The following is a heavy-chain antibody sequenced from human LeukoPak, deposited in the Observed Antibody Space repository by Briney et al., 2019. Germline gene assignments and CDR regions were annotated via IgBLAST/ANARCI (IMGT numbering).Heavy chain of an antibody. CDR3: ARGMSGELLFDY. J-gene: IGHJ4*02. Sequence: PGGSLRLSCEASGFTFSIYWMSWVRQAPGKGLEWVANIKQDGSEKYYVDSVKGRFTISRDNAKNSLYLQMNSLRAEDTAVYYCARGMSGELLFDYWGQGTLVTVSS. D-gene: IGHD1-26*01. CDR2: IKQDGSEK. V-gene: IGHV3-7*01. CDR1: GFTFSIYW.